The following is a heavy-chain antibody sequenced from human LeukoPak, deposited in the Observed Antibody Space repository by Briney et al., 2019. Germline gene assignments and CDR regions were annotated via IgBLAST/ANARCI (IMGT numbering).Heavy chain of an antibody. CDR2: ISASGSTI. CDR1: GFTFSSYE. J-gene: IGHJ3*02. V-gene: IGHV3-48*03. CDR3: ARGILGGAFDI. D-gene: IGHD2/OR15-2a*01. Sequence: PGGSLRLSCAASGFTFSSYEMNWVRQAPGTGLEWVSYISASGSTIYYADSVRGRFTIYRGNAQNSLYLQMNSLRAEDTAVYYCARGILGGAFDIWGQGTMVTVSS.